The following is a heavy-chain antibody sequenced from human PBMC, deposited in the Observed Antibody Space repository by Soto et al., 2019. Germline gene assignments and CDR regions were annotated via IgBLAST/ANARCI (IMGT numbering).Heavy chain of an antibody. Sequence: QVQLVESGGGVVQPGRSLRLSCAASGFTFSSYGMHWVRQAPGKGLEWVAVIWYDGSNTYHADSAKGRFTISRDNSKNTLYLQMNSLRAEDTAMYYCARDQSSGNYYDRSDYWGQGTLVTVSS. CDR1: GFTFSSYG. V-gene: IGHV3-33*01. J-gene: IGHJ4*02. CDR3: ARDQSSGNYYDRSDY. D-gene: IGHD3-22*01. CDR2: IWYDGSNT.